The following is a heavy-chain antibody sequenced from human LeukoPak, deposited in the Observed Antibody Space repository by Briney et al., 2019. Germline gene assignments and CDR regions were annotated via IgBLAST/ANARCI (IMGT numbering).Heavy chain of an antibody. CDR2: IYYSGST. V-gene: IGHV4-39*07. D-gene: IGHD3-9*01. J-gene: IGHJ4*02. CDR3: ARGPLDDILTGSHLDY. CDR1: GGAISSSRYF. Sequence: SETLSLTCTVSGGAISSSRYFWGWIRQPPGKGLEWIGSIYYSGSTYYNPSLKSRVTISVDKSKNQFSLKLNSVTAADTAVYYCARGPLDDILTGSHLDYWGQGTLVTVSS.